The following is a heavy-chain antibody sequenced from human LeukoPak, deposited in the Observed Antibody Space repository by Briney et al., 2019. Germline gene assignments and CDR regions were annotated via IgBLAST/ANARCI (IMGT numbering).Heavy chain of an antibody. CDR3: ARAVAVEGYLDAFDI. CDR1: GGSISSYY. V-gene: IGHV4-59*01. CDR2: IYYSGST. Sequence: KPSETLSLTLTGSGGSISSYYWSLIRQPPGKGLEWNGYIYYSGSTNYNPSLKSRVTISVDTSKNQFSLKLSSVTAADTAVYYCARAVAVEGYLDAFDIWGQGTMVTVSS. J-gene: IGHJ3*02. D-gene: IGHD5-24*01.